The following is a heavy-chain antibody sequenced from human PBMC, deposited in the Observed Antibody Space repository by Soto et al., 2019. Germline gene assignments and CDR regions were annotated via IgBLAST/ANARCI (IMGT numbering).Heavy chain of an antibody. CDR1: GYTFTGYA. CDR3: ARAPLGIIVVTDV. J-gene: IGHJ4*02. CDR2: ISAYNGNT. D-gene: IGHD3-22*01. Sequence: ASVKVSCKASGYTFTGYAMHWVRQAPGQRLEWMGWISAYNGNTNYAQKLQGRVTMTTDTSISTAYMELSSLRSDDTAVYYGARAPLGIIVVTDVWGQGTLVTVSS. V-gene: IGHV1-18*01.